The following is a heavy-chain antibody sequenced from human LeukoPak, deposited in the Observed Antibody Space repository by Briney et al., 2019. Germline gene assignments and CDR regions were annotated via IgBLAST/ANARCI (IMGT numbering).Heavy chain of an antibody. CDR1: GGSFSGSY. CDR3: ARGGGDWNDAYQNAFDI. D-gene: IGHD1-1*01. J-gene: IGHJ3*02. V-gene: IGHV4-34*01. CDR2: IIHSGST. Sequence: SETLSLTCAVYGGSFSGSYWSWIRQSPGKGLEWIGAIIHSGSTTYNPSLKSRVTISIETSKNQFSLKLSSVTAADTAVYYCARGGGDWNDAYQNAFDIWDQGTMGTVSS.